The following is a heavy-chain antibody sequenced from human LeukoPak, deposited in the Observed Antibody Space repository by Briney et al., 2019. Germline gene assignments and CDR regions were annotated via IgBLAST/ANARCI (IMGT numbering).Heavy chain of an antibody. Sequence: PSETLSLTCTVSGGSLSSGGYYWSWIRQHPGKGLEWIGYIFYSGSTYSNPSLKSRITISIDTPKNQFSLKLSSVTAADTAVYYCARYSYGNYFYYYGMDVWGQGTTVTVSS. D-gene: IGHD5-18*01. CDR2: IFYSGST. CDR1: GGSLSSGGYY. CDR3: ARYSYGNYFYYYGMDV. J-gene: IGHJ6*02. V-gene: IGHV4-31*03.